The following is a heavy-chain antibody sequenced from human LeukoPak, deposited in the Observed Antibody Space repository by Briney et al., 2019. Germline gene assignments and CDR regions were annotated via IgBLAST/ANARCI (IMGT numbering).Heavy chain of an antibody. CDR1: GGTFSSYA. D-gene: IGHD3-16*02. Sequence: SVKVSRKASGGTFSSYAISWVRQAPGQGLEWMGGIIPIFGAANYAQKFQGRVTITADESTSTAYMELSSLRSEDTAVYYCARESSMITFGGVIVNLPYYFDYWGQGTLVTVSS. J-gene: IGHJ4*02. CDR2: IIPIFGAA. CDR3: ARESSMITFGGVIVNLPYYFDY. V-gene: IGHV1-69*13.